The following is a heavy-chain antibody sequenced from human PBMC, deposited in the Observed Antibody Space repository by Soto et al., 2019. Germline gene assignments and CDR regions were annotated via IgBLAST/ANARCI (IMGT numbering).Heavy chain of an antibody. CDR1: GYTFTGYY. CDR3: ARDCSYYDSSGCFDY. D-gene: IGHD3-22*01. CDR2: INPNSGGT. V-gene: IGHV1-2*04. J-gene: IGHJ4*02. Sequence: ASVKVSCKASGYTFTGYYMHWVRQAPGQGLEWMGWINPNSGGTNYAQKFQGWVTMTTDTSISTAYMELRSLRSDDTAVYYCARDCSYYDSSGCFDYWGQGTLVTVSS.